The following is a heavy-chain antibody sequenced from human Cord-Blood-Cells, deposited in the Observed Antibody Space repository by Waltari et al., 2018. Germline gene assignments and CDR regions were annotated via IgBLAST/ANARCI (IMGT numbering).Heavy chain of an antibody. CDR3: ARDSDATEGYSGYDVLGWFDP. D-gene: IGHD5-12*01. V-gene: IGHV4-38-2*02. Sequence: QVQLQESGPGLVKPSATLSLTCAVSGYSLSSGYYWGWIRQPPGKGPEWIGSIYHSGSTYYNPSLKRRVTISVDTSKNQFSLKLSSVTAADTAVYYCARDSDATEGYSGYDVLGWFDPWGQGTLVTVSS. CDR1: GYSLSSGYY. J-gene: IGHJ5*02. CDR2: IYHSGST.